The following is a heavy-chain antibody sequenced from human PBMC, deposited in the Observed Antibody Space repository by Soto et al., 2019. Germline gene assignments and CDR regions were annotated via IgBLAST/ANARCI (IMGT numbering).Heavy chain of an antibody. J-gene: IGHJ4*02. CDR2: IILPFGTP. CDR1: GTTFSNYA. Sequence: QVRLVQSGAEVKKTGSSVKVSCKASGTTFSNYAIGWVRQAPGQGLEWMGGIILPFGTPNYAQKFQGRVTITADESMTTVYKELRGLRFEDTAVYYCVRGPDYEGYFDYWGQGSLVTVSS. V-gene: IGHV1-69*12. CDR3: VRGPDYEGYFDY. D-gene: IGHD3-22*01.